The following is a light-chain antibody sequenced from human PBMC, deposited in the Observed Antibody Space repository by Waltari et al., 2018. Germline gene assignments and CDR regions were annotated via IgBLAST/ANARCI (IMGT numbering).Light chain of an antibody. CDR1: QSVSRSR. CDR3: QQYGSSVMYT. Sequence: EVVLTQSPATLSLSPAERATLSCRASQSVSRSRVAWYLHKPGQAPRLLIYGASGRATGIPDRFSGSGSGTDFSLTISRVEPEDFAVYYCQQYGSSVMYTFGQGTKLEIK. J-gene: IGKJ2*01. CDR2: GAS. V-gene: IGKV3-20*01.